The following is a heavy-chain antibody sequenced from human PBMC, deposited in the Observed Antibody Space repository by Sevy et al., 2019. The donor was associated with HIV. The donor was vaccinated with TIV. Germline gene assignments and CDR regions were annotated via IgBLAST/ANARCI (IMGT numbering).Heavy chain of an antibody. Sequence: SETLSLTCTVSGGSISSYYWSWIRQPPGKGLEWIGYIYYSGSTNYNPSLKSRITISVDTSKNQFSLKLSSVTAADTAVYYGAGVSLVPATNGMDVWGQGTTVTVSS. V-gene: IGHV4-59*01. D-gene: IGHD2-2*01. J-gene: IGHJ6*02. CDR2: IYYSGST. CDR3: AGVSLVPATNGMDV. CDR1: GGSISSYY.